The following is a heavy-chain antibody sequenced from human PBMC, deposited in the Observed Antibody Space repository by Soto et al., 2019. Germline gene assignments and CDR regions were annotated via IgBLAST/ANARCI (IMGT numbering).Heavy chain of an antibody. J-gene: IGHJ6*03. CDR3: ARTVLGPDLLADSFVDYYYYMDV. D-gene: IGHD3-9*01. CDR2: VYYTGST. CDR1: GGSISNFY. V-gene: IGHV4-59*08. Sequence: QVQLQESGPGLVRPSETLSLTCTVSGGSISNFYWSWIRQPPGKGLEWIGYVYYTGSTSYNPSLKRRVTFSADSSRGQFSLRLNSVTAADTAVYYCARTVLGPDLLADSFVDYYYYMDVWGQRTTVTVSS.